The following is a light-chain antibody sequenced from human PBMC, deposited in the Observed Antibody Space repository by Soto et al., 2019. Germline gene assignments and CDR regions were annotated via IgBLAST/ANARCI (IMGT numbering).Light chain of an antibody. CDR3: QQYGNSPPLT. Sequence: EIVLTQSPGTLSLSPGERATLSCRASQSVSSHLAWYQQRPGQAPRLLIYGVSSRATGIPDRFSSSGSGTDFTLTISRLEPEDFALYYCQQYGNSPPLTFGGGTKVEIK. J-gene: IGKJ4*01. CDR2: GVS. V-gene: IGKV3-20*01. CDR1: QSVSSH.